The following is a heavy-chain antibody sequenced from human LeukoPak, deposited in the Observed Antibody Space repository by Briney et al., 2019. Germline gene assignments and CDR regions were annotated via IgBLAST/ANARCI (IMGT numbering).Heavy chain of an antibody. CDR2: ISSSSSTI. J-gene: IGHJ3*01. CDR3: ARALNYFDISDYGAFDV. V-gene: IGHV3-48*01. CDR1: GFTFSSYS. D-gene: IGHD3-22*01. Sequence: GGSLRLSCAASGFTFSSYSMNWVRQAPGKGLEWVSYISSSSSTIYYADSVKGRFTISRDNSKNTLYLQMNSLRAEDTAVYYCARALNYFDISDYGAFDVWGQGTMVTVSS.